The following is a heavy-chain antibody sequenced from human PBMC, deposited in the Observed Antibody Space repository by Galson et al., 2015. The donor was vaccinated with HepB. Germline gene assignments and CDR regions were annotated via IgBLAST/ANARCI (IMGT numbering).Heavy chain of an antibody. J-gene: IGHJ4*02. CDR1: GYTLTELS. CDR2: FGPEDGET. V-gene: IGHV1-24*01. Sequence: SANVSCQASGYTLTELSMHWARQAPGKGLEWMGGFGPEDGETIYAQKFQGRVTMTEDTSTDTACMELSSLRSEDTAVYYCATEGPYYDSSGYLKYWGQGTLVTVSS. D-gene: IGHD3-22*01. CDR3: ATEGPYYDSSGYLKY.